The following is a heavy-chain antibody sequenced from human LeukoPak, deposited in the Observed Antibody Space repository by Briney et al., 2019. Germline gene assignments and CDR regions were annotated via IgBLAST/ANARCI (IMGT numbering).Heavy chain of an antibody. CDR1: GDSISSSSYC. CDR2: IYNSANT. J-gene: IGHJ3*02. D-gene: IGHD5-12*01. Sequence: ETLSLTFTVSGDSISSSSYCWDWIRPPPGKGLEWIGNIYNSANTHYNPSLKTRITMSVDTSKNQFSLKLNSVTAADTGIYYCARHSRSAYTGYENAFDIWGQGTMVTVSS. V-gene: IGHV4-39*01. CDR3: ARHSRSAYTGYENAFDI.